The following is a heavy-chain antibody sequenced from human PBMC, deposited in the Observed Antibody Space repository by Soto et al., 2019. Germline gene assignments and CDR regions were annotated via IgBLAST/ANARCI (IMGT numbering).Heavy chain of an antibody. V-gene: IGHV3-23*01. D-gene: IGHD6-6*01. J-gene: IGHJ4*02. Sequence: GGSLRLSCAASGFTFRSYAMSWVRQAPGKGLEWVSAISGSGCNTYYADSVKGRFTISRDNSKNTLYLQMNSPIAEDTAVYYCAKSITARPFDYWGQGALVTVS. CDR3: AKSITARPFDY. CDR2: ISGSGCNT. CDR1: GFTFRSYA.